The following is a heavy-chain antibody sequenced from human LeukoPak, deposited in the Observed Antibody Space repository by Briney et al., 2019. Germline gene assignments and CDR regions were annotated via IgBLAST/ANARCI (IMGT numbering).Heavy chain of an antibody. D-gene: IGHD2-2*01. Sequence: EASVKVSCKASGGTFSSYAISWVRQAPGQGLEWMGGIIPIFGTANYAQKFQGRVTITADESTSTAYMELSSLRSEDTAVYYCARVGPYCSSTSCYLGYWGQGTLVTVSS. J-gene: IGHJ4*02. CDR1: GGTFSSYA. V-gene: IGHV1-69*13. CDR2: IIPIFGTA. CDR3: ARVGPYCSSTSCYLGY.